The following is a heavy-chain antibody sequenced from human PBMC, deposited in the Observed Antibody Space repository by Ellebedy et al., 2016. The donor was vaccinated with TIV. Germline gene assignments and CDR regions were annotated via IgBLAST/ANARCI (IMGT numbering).Heavy chain of an antibody. CDR1: GFTFSTYS. V-gene: IGHV3-48*01. Sequence: GESLKISCVASGFTFSTYSMNWVRQAPGKGLEWVSYICSSSSTIYYADSVKGRFTVSRDNAKDSLYLQMDSLRADDTAVYYCARAGDYNLLSPAGRYWGQGTLVTVSS. J-gene: IGHJ4*02. CDR2: ICSSSSTI. D-gene: IGHD4-17*01. CDR3: ARAGDYNLLSPAGRY.